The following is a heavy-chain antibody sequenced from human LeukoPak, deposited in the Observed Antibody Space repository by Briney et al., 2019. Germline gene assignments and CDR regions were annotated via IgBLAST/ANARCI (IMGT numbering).Heavy chain of an antibody. CDR3: ARDGAYYDSSGYYSKDY. V-gene: IGHV3-11*01. CDR1: GFTFSDYD. J-gene: IGHJ4*02. CDR2: ISSSGSTI. Sequence: GGSLRLSCAASGFTFSDYDMSWMRQAPGKGLEWISYISSSGSTIYYADSVKGRFTISRDNAKNSLYLQMNSLRAEDTAVYYCARDGAYYDSSGYYSKDYWGQGTLVTVSS. D-gene: IGHD3-22*01.